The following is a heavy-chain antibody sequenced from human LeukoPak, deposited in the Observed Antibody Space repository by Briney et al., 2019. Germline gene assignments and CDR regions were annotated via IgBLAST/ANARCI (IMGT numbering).Heavy chain of an antibody. CDR3: AGGYSYGSTYYYMDV. V-gene: IGHV4-4*07. CDR2: IYTSGST. D-gene: IGHD5-18*01. Sequence: SETLSLTCTVSGGSISSYYWSWIRQPAGKGLEWIGRIYTSGSTNYNPSPKSRVTMSVDTSKNQFSLKLSSVTAADTAVYYCAGGYSYGSTYYYMDVWGKGTTVTISS. CDR1: GGSISSYY. J-gene: IGHJ6*03.